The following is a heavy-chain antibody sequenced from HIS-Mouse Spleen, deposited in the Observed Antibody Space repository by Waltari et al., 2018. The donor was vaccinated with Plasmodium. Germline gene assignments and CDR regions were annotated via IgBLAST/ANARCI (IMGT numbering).Heavy chain of an antibody. CDR1: GGSLSSSS. CDR2: IYYSGST. D-gene: IGHD5-18*01. V-gene: IGHV4-59*08. J-gene: IGHJ4*02. CDR3: ARLRYSYGYFDY. Sequence: QVQLQESGPGLVKPSETLSLTCPGSGGSLSSSSWTWIRQPPGKGLEWIGYIYYSGSTNYNPSLKSRVTISVDTSKNQFSLKLSSVTAADTAVYYCARLRYSYGYFDYWGQGTLVTVSS.